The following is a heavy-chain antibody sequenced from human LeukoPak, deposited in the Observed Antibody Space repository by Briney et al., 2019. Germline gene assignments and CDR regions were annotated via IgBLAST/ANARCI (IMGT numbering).Heavy chain of an antibody. D-gene: IGHD3-22*01. CDR3: LREETIVVIREPPP. V-gene: IGHV3-7*01. J-gene: IGHJ4*02. CDR1: GFTFSNYW. CDR2: INQYGNDK. Sequence: PGGSLRPSCAASGFTFSNYWMSWVRQAPGKGPEWVANINQYGNDKYYVDSVKGRFTISRDNAKNSLYLQMNSLRAEDTAIYYCLREETIVVIREPPPRGQGTLVTVSS.